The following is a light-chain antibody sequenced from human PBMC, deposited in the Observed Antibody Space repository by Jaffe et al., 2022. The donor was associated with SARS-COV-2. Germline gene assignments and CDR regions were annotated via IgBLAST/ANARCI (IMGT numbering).Light chain of an antibody. CDR2: KVS. CDR3: MQGSHWFT. Sequence: DVVMTQSPLSLPVTLGQPASISCRSSQSLVYSDGNTYLSWFHQRPGQSPRRLIYKVSSRDSGVPDRFSGSGSGTDFTLKISRVEAEDVGVYYCMQGSHWFTFGQGTKLEIK. V-gene: IGKV2-30*01. CDR1: QSLVYSDGNTY. J-gene: IGKJ2*01.